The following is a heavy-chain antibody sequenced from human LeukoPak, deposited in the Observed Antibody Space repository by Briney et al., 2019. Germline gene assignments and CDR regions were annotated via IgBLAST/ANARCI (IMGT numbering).Heavy chain of an antibody. D-gene: IGHD1-26*01. CDR3: AKDLVSGSYNGPDY. Sequence: GGSLRLSCAASGFTFSSYAMSWVRQAPGKGLEWVSAISGSGGSTYYADSVKGRFTISRDNSKNTLYLQMNSLRAEDTAVYYCAKDLVSGSYNGPDYWGQGTLVTVSP. V-gene: IGHV3-23*01. CDR2: ISGSGGST. J-gene: IGHJ4*02. CDR1: GFTFSSYA.